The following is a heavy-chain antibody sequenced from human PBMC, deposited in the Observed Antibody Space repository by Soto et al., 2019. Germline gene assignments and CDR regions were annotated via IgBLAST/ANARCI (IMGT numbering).Heavy chain of an antibody. CDR1: GFTFRTYS. CDR2: ISSSSTYI. Sequence: GSLRLSCAASGFTFRTYSMNWVRQAPGKGLEWVSSISSSSTYIYYADSVKGRFTISRDNAKNSLYMQMTSLRAEDTAVYYCARDQVEPLYYYYCGMDVWGQGTTVTVS. J-gene: IGHJ6*02. CDR3: ARDQVEPLYYYYCGMDV. D-gene: IGHD1-1*01. V-gene: IGHV3-21*01.